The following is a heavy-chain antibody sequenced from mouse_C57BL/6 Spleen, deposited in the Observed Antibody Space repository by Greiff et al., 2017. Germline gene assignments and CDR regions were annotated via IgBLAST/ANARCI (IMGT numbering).Heavy chain of an antibody. J-gene: IGHJ2*01. CDR2: ISDGGSYT. V-gene: IGHV5-4*01. CDR3: ARDLDYGDY. CDR1: GFTFSSYA. Sequence: EVKLVESGGGLVKPGGSLKLSCAASGFTFSSYAMSWVRQTPEKRLEWVATISDGGSYTYYPDNVKGRFTISRDNAKNNLYLQMSHLKSEDTAMYVCARDLDYGDYWGQGTTLAVSS.